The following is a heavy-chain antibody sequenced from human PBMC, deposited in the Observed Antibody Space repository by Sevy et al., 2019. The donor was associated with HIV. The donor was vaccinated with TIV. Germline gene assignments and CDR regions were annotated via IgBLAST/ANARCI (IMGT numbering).Heavy chain of an antibody. D-gene: IGHD1-26*01. CDR3: ARERGISFIVGATTGAFDI. V-gene: IGHV3-7*01. CDR1: RFAFSNYW. Sequence: GGSLRLSCAASRFAFSNYWMSWVRQAPGKGLEWGATIKQDGSEKYYVESGKGRFTMSKDNAKNSQYLQMNSLRAEDTDVYYCARERGISFIVGATTGAFDIWGQGTMVTVSS. J-gene: IGHJ3*02. CDR2: IKQDGSEK.